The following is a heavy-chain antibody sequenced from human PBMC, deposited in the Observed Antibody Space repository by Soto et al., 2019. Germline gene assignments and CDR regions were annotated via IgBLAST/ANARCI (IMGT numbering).Heavy chain of an antibody. D-gene: IGHD3-22*01. CDR2: IYYSGST. V-gene: IGHV4-39*01. Sequence: PSETLSLTCTVSGGSISSSSYYWGWIRQPPGKGLEWIGSIYYSGSTYYNPSLKSRVTISVDTSKNQFPLKLSSVTAADTAVYYCARHNLRPHLEEPNYYDSSGYHEGNNWFDPWGQGTLVTVSS. CDR1: GGSISSSSYY. CDR3: ARHNLRPHLEEPNYYDSSGYHEGNNWFDP. J-gene: IGHJ5*02.